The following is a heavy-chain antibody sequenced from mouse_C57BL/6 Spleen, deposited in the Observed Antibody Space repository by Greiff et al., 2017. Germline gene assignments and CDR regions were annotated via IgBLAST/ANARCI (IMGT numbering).Heavy chain of an antibody. CDR1: GYTFTSYW. V-gene: IGHV1-55*01. D-gene: IGHD2-3*01. Sequence: QVQLKQPGAELVKPGASVKMSCKASGYTFTSYWITWVKQRPGQGLEWIGDIYPGSGSTNYNEKFKSKATLTVDTSSSTAYMQLSSLTSEDSAVYYCARAWLLQSIAMDYWGQGTSVTVSS. CDR3: ARAWLLQSIAMDY. CDR2: IYPGSGST. J-gene: IGHJ4*01.